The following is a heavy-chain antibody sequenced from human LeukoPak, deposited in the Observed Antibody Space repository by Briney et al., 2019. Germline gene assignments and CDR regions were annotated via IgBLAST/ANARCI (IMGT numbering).Heavy chain of an antibody. Sequence: PSETLSLTCGVYGGTFSAYYWSWIRQPPGKGLEWIGEISHSGSTTNYNPSLKSRVTISVDTSKNQFSLKLSSVTAADTAVYYCARGLLITMIVVEAFDIWGQGTMVTVSS. CDR1: GGTFSAYY. CDR3: ARGLLITMIVVEAFDI. D-gene: IGHD3-22*01. V-gene: IGHV4-34*01. J-gene: IGHJ3*02. CDR2: ISHSGSTT.